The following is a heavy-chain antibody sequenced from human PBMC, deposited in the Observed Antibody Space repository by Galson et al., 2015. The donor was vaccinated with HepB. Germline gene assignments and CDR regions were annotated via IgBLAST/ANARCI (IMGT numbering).Heavy chain of an antibody. Sequence: CAISGDSVSSNSAAWNWIRQSPSRGLEWPGRTYYRSKWYNDYAVSVKSRITINPDTSKNQFSLQLNSVTPEDTAVYYCASGAPPPLHDAFDIWGQGTMVTVSS. CDR2: TYYRSKWYN. CDR3: ASGAPPPLHDAFDI. D-gene: IGHD3-16*01. J-gene: IGHJ3*02. CDR1: GDSVSSNSAA. V-gene: IGHV6-1*01.